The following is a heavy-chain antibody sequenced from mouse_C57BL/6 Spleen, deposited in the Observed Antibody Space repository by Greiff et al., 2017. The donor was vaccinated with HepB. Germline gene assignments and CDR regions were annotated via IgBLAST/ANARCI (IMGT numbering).Heavy chain of an antibody. CDR2: IHPNSGST. J-gene: IGHJ4*01. CDR3: ARWGGNSVPYCAMDY. D-gene: IGHD2-1*01. CDR1: GYTFTSYW. Sequence: VQLQQSGAELVKPGASVKLSCKASGYTFTSYWMHWVKQRPGQGLEWIGMIHPNSGSTNYNEKFKSKATLTADKSSSTAYMQLSSLTSEDSAVYYCARWGGNSVPYCAMDYWGQGTSVTVSS. V-gene: IGHV1-64*01.